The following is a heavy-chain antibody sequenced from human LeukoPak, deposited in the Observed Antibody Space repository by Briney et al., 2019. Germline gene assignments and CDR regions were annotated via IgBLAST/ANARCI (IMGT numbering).Heavy chain of an antibody. D-gene: IGHD5-18*01. J-gene: IGHJ4*02. CDR3: ARDEGYSYGHPFDY. CDR1: GFTFSSYT. Sequence: PGGSLRLSCAASGFTFSSYTMHWVRQAPGKGLEWVALIPYDGSNKYYADSVKGRFTISRDNSKNTLYLQMNYLRTEETAVYSCARDEGYSYGHPFDYWGQGTLVTVSS. CDR2: IPYDGSNK. V-gene: IGHV3-30-3*01.